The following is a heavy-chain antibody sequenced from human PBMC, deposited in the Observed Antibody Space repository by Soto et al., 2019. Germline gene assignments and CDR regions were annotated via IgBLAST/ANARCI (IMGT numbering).Heavy chain of an antibody. Sequence: DVQSVESGGVLVKPGGSLRISCEVPGFSFINSWMSWVRQAPGKGLEWVGRIKTQAEGGTTDYAAPVKGRFTISRDDSKKTLYLQMNILKTEDTAVYYCGTGSAFDIWGRGTMVSVSP. CDR1: GFSFINSW. J-gene: IGHJ3*02. CDR2: IKTQAEGGTT. CDR3: GTGSAFDI. V-gene: IGHV3-15*01. D-gene: IGHD1-26*01.